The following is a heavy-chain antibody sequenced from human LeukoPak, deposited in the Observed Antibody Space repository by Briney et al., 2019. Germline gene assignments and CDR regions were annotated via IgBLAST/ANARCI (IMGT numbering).Heavy chain of an antibody. CDR2: INANSGTT. CDR1: GFAFNFSA. V-gene: IGHV3-23*01. Sequence: GGSLRLSSEASGFAFNFSAMSWLRQPPGKGLEWVSTINANSGTTSYAASVRGRFTISRDNSKNTLYLQLNTLRAEDTAVYYCAKPISGGLAVTADWFDPWGQGTLVVVSS. CDR3: AKPISGGLAVTADWFDP. D-gene: IGHD6-19*01. J-gene: IGHJ5*01.